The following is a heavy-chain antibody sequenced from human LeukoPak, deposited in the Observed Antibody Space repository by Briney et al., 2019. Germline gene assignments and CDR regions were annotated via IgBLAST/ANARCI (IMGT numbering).Heavy chain of an antibody. CDR1: GFTFSNFW. CDR2: ISNNGGYT. V-gene: IGHV3-23*01. J-gene: IGHJ4*02. Sequence: AGGSLRLSCTASGFTFSNFWMGWVRQAPGKGLEWVSAISNNGGYTYYADSVQGRFTISRDNSKSTLCLQMNSLRAEDTAVYYCAKQLGYCSDGSCYFPYWGQGTLVTVSS. CDR3: AKQLGYCSDGSCYFPY. D-gene: IGHD2-15*01.